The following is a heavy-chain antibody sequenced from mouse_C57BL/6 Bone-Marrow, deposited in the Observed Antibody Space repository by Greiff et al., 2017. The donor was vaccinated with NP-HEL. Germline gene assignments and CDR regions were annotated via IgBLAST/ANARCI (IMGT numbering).Heavy chain of an antibody. D-gene: IGHD1-1*01. J-gene: IGHJ2*01. V-gene: IGHV1-59*01. CDR3: ARYLYYYGSSYYFDY. CDR1: GYTFTSYW. Sequence: QVQLKQPGAELVRPGTSVKLSCKASGYTFTSYWMHWVKQRPGQGLEWIGVIDPSDSYTNYNQKFKGKATLTVDTSSSTAYMQLSSLTSEDSAVYYCARYLYYYGSSYYFDYWGQGTTLTVSS. CDR2: IDPSDSYT.